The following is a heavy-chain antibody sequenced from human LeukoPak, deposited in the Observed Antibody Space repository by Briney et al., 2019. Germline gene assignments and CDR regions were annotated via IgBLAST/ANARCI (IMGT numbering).Heavy chain of an antibody. CDR1: GYTFTSYV. D-gene: IGHD2-2*01. Sequence: GASVKVSFKASGYTFTSYVISWVRQAPGQGLEWMGWINTYNGNTNYAQKLQGRVTMTTDTSTSTAYMDLRSLRSDDTAVYYCARDPIRKNIVVPGFDIWGQGTLVTVSS. CDR3: ARDPIRKNIVVPGFDI. CDR2: INTYNGNT. V-gene: IGHV1-18*04. J-gene: IGHJ3*02.